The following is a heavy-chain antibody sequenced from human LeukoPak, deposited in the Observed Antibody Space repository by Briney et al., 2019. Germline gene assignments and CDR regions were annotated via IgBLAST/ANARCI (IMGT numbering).Heavy chain of an antibody. CDR2: INAGSGNT. V-gene: IGHV1-3*01. CDR3: ARVKIRYSSSWYYFDY. D-gene: IGHD6-13*01. CDR1: GYTFTSYA. J-gene: IGHJ4*02. Sequence: ASVKVSCKASGYTFTSYAMHWVRQAPGQRLEWMGWINAGSGNTKYSQKFQGRVTITRDTSASTAYMELSSLRSEDTAVYYCARVKIRYSSSWYYFDYWGQGTLVTVSS.